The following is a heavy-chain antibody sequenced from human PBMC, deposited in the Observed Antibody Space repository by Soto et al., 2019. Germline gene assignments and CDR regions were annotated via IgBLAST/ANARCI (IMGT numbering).Heavy chain of an antibody. J-gene: IGHJ4*02. CDR3: ARDERGSRSLDY. D-gene: IGHD3-10*01. CDR2: IWYDGSNK. CDR1: GFTFSSYG. Sequence: QVQLVESGGGVVQPGRSLRLSCAASGFTFSSYGMHWVRQAPGKGLEWVAVIWYDGSNKYYADSVKGRFTISRDNSKNTLYLQMNSLRAEDTAVYYCARDERGSRSLDYWGQGTLVTVSS. V-gene: IGHV3-33*01.